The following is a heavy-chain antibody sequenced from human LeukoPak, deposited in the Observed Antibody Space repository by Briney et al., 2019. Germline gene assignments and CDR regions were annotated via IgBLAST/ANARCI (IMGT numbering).Heavy chain of an antibody. CDR3: AREGYYDSSGYSIRFSY. Sequence: GGSLRLSCAASEFTFSSYWMHWVRQAPGKGLVWVSRINSDGRTTIYAGSMKGRFTISRDNAKNTLYLQMNSLRAEDTAVYYCAREGYYDSSGYSIRFSYWGQGTLVTVSS. V-gene: IGHV3-74*01. J-gene: IGHJ4*02. CDR2: INSDGRTT. D-gene: IGHD3-22*01. CDR1: EFTFSSYW.